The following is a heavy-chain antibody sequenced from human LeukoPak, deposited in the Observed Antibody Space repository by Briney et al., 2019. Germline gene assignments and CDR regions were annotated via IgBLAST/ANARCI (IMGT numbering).Heavy chain of an antibody. CDR3: ARKEY. J-gene: IGHJ4*02. Sequence: GGSLRLSCAASGFTFSSYAMSWVRQAPGKGLQWVSAISASGGTTYYADSVKGRFTVSRDNAKNSLYLQMNSLRAEDTALYYCARKEYWGQGTLVTVSS. V-gene: IGHV3-23*01. CDR1: GFTFSSYA. CDR2: ISASGGTT.